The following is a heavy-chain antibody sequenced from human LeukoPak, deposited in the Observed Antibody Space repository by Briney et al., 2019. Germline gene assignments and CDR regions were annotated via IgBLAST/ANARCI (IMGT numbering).Heavy chain of an antibody. Sequence: GGSLRLSCAASGFTFSSYAMSWVRQAPGKGLEWVSAISGSGGSTYYADSVKGRFTISRDNSKNTLYLQMNSLRAEDTAVCYCARVKAAAGSGNWFDPWGQGTLVTVSS. CDR1: GFTFSSYA. V-gene: IGHV3-23*01. J-gene: IGHJ5*02. CDR2: ISGSGGST. D-gene: IGHD6-13*01. CDR3: ARVKAAAGSGNWFDP.